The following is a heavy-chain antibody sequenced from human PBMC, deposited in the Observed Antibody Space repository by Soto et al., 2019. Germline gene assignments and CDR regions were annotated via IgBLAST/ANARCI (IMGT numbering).Heavy chain of an antibody. V-gene: IGHV4-4*02. CDR3: ALRFFASWFDP. Sequence: QVQLQESGPGLVKPSGTLSLTCAVSGDSITNSHWWTWVRQAPGKGLEWIGEIYHTGSTNYNPSLRSRATIAVDKSTNQFSLRLTSVTAADTAVYYCALRFFASWFDPWGQGTLVIVSS. CDR1: GDSITNSHW. D-gene: IGHD3-3*01. J-gene: IGHJ5*02. CDR2: IYHTGST.